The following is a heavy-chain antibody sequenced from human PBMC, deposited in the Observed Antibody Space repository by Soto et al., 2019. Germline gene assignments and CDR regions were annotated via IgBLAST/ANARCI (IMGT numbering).Heavy chain of an antibody. V-gene: IGHV3-66*01. CDR2: IYSGGST. J-gene: IGHJ3*02. Sequence: EVQLVESGGGLVQPGGSLRLSCAASGFTVSSNYMSWVRQAPGKGLEWVSVIYSGGSTYYADSVKGRFTISRDNSKNTLYLQMDSLRAEDTAVYYCARSYYGSGSNDAFDIWGQGTMVTVS. D-gene: IGHD3-10*01. CDR3: ARSYYGSGSNDAFDI. CDR1: GFTVSSNY.